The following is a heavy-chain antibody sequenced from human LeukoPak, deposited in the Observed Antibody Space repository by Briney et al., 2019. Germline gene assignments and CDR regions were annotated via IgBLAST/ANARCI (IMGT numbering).Heavy chain of an antibody. J-gene: IGHJ4*02. CDR3: ARHSDVIGAI. V-gene: IGHV5-51*01. D-gene: IGHD3-10*01. CDR2: IYPRDSDT. CDR1: GYTFTHQW. Sequence: GESLKISCEASGYTFTHQWIGWVRPMAGRGLEWVGIIYPRDSDTRYSPSFQGHVTISADTSINTAYLEWSSLEASDTAMYYCARHSDVIGAIWGQGTLVTVSS.